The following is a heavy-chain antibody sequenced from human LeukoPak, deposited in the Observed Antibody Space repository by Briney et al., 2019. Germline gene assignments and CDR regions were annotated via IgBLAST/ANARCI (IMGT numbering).Heavy chain of an antibody. Sequence: PSETLSLTCNVSGGSISSYYWSWIRQPPGKGLEWIGYIYYSGRTNYNPSLKSRVTISADTSKNQFSLKLTSVTAADTAVYYCARETSQKGAHYMDVWGKGTTVTISS. CDR2: IYYSGRT. D-gene: IGHD3-16*01. J-gene: IGHJ6*03. V-gene: IGHV4-59*01. CDR3: ARETSQKGAHYMDV. CDR1: GGSISSYY.